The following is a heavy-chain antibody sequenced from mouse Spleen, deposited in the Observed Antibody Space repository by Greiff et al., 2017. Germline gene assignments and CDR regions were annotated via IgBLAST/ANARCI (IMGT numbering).Heavy chain of an antibody. CDR1: GFSLTSYE. Sequence: VKVVESGPGLVAPSQSLFITCTVSGFSLTSYEINWVRQPPGKGLEWLGVIWTGGSTNYNSALISRLSISKENSKSLVFLKMNSLQTDDTAIYYCVRGYGNYVDYAMDYWGQGTSVTVSS. J-gene: IGHJ4*01. CDR2: IWTGGST. CDR3: VRGYGNYVDYAMDY. D-gene: IGHD2-1*01. V-gene: IGHV2S3*01.